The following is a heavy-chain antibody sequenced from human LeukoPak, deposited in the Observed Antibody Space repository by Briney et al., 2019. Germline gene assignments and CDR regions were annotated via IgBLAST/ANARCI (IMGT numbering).Heavy chain of an antibody. CDR2: IHDSGST. Sequence: SETLSLTCNVSGASISSDYWSWIRQSPGKGLEWIGYIHDSGSTNYNPSLKSRVTMSVGTSKTQFSLRLTSVTPADTAVYYCAKGRWTTVTTLAFDIWGQGTMVTVSS. J-gene: IGHJ3*02. D-gene: IGHD4-17*01. CDR3: AKGRWTTVTTLAFDI. CDR1: GASISSDY. V-gene: IGHV4-59*01.